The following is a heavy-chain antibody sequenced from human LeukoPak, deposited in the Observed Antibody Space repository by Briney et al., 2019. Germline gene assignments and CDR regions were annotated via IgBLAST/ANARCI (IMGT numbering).Heavy chain of an antibody. CDR1: GFTFSTYA. V-gene: IGHV3-23*01. CDR3: ATDSSSWYFDY. J-gene: IGHJ4*02. CDR2: ISGSGGST. D-gene: IGHD6-13*01. Sequence: GGSLKLSCAASGFTFSTYAMSWVGQAPGKGLEWVSGISGSGGSTDYADSVKGRFTISRDISKNTLHLQMNSLRAEDTAVYYCATDSSSWYFDYWGQGTLVTVSS.